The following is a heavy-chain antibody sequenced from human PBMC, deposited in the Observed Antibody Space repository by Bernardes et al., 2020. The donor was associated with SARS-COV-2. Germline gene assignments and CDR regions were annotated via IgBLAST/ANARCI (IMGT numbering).Heavy chain of an antibody. J-gene: IGHJ6*01. D-gene: IGHD2-21*02. CDR3: AGSSCGIDCYIGGLRSWDYGMDV. CDR1: GGSINSFDYY. V-gene: IGHV4-39*01. Sequence: SETLSLTCTVSGGSINSFDYYWGWIRQPPGKGLEWIGTIYYSGSTYYNPSLKSRVAMSVDTSENQFSLKLTSVTAADTAVYYCAGSSCGIDCYIGGLRSWDYGMDVWGQGTTVTVSS. CDR2: IYYSGST.